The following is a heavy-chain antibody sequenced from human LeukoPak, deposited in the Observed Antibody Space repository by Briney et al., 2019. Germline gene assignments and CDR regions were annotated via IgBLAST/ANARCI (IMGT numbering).Heavy chain of an antibody. CDR3: ARIGGEAIDY. D-gene: IGHD1-26*01. Sequence: PGGSLRLSCAASGFTFSDYYMSWIRQAPGKGLEWVANIKQDGSEKYYVDSVKGRFTISRDNAKNSLYLQMNSLRAEDTAVYYCARIGGEAIDYWGQGTLVTVSS. J-gene: IGHJ4*02. CDR2: IKQDGSEK. V-gene: IGHV3-7*01. CDR1: GFTFSDYY.